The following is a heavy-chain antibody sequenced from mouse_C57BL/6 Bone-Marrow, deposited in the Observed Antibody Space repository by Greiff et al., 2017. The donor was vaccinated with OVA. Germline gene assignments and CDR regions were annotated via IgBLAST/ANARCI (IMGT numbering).Heavy chain of an antibody. CDR3: ARSPNYYGSHWYFDV. Sequence: VQLQQSGPELVKPGASVKISCKASGYAFSSSWMNWVKQRPGKGLEWIGRIYPGDGDTNYNGKFKGKATLTADKSSSTAYMQLSSLTSEDSAVYFFARSPNYYGSHWYFDVWGTGTTVTVSS. CDR1: GYAFSSSW. J-gene: IGHJ1*03. V-gene: IGHV1-82*01. D-gene: IGHD1-1*01. CDR2: IYPGDGDT.